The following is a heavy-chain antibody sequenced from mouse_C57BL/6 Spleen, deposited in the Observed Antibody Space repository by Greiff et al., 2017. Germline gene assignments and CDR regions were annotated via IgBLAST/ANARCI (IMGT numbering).Heavy chain of an antibody. CDR3: ARSPSYDYDGGWYFDV. D-gene: IGHD2-4*01. CDR2: IYPGDGDT. J-gene: IGHJ1*03. Sequence: VQLQQSGPELVKPGASVKISCKASGYAFSSSWMNWVKQRPGKGLEWIGRIYPGDGDTNYNGKFKGKATLTADKSSSTAYMQLSSLTSEDSAVYFCARSPSYDYDGGWYFDVWGTGTTVTVSS. V-gene: IGHV1-82*01. CDR1: GYAFSSSW.